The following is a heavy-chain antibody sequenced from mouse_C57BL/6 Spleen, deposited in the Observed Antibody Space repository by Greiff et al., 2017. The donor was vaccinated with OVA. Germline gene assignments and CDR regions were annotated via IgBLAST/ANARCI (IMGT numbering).Heavy chain of an antibody. CDR2: IHPSDSYT. V-gene: IGHV1-74*01. CDR3: ATNYYGSSSYAMDY. CDR1: GYTFTSYW. Sequence: QVQLQQPGAELVKPGASVKVSCKASGYTFTSYWMHWVKQRPGQGLEWIGRIHPSDSYTNYNQKFKGKATLTVDKSSSTAYMQLSSLTSEDSAVYYCATNYYGSSSYAMDYWGQGTSVTVSS. J-gene: IGHJ4*01. D-gene: IGHD1-1*01.